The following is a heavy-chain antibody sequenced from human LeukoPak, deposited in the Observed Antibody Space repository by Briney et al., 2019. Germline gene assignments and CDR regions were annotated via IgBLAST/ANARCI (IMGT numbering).Heavy chain of an antibody. CDR1: GFAFSSYA. CDR3: AKLDYGDPTSWFDP. J-gene: IGHJ5*02. V-gene: IGHV3-23*01. CDR2: VGDSGDNT. D-gene: IGHD4-17*01. Sequence: GGSLRLSCAASGFAFSSYAMSWVRQAPGKGLEWVSAVGDSGDNTHYADSVKGRFAISRDNSKNTLYLQMNSLRAEDTAVYYCAKLDYGDPTSWFDPWGQGTLVTVSS.